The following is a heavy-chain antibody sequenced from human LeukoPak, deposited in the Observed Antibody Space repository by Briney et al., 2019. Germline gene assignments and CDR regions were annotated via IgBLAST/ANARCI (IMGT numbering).Heavy chain of an antibody. D-gene: IGHD4-23*01. V-gene: IGHV4-59*01. J-gene: IGHJ3*02. CDR2: IYYSGST. CDR1: GGSISSFY. Sequence: SETLSLTCTVSGGSISSFYWSWIRQPPGKGLEWIGYIYYSGSTNYNPSLKSRVTISVDTSKNQFSLKLSSVTAADTAVYYCARGYGDNSGAFDIWGQGTMVTVSS. CDR3: ARGYGDNSGAFDI.